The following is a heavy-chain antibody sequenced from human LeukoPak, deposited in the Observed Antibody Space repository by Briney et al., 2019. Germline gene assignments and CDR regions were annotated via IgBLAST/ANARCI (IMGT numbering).Heavy chain of an antibody. Sequence: GESLKISCKGSGYSFTLYWIGWVRQMPGKGLEWMGIIYPGDSETRYGPSFQGQVTISADKSRRTAYLQWSSLKASDTAIYYCARLTTRAGDGDWFDPWGQGTLVTVSS. V-gene: IGHV5-51*01. CDR3: ARLTTRAGDGDWFDP. D-gene: IGHD2-21*01. J-gene: IGHJ5*02. CDR2: IYPGDSET. CDR1: GYSFTLYW.